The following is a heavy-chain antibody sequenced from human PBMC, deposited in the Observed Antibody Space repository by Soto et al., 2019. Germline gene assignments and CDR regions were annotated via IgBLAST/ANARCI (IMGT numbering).Heavy chain of an antibody. Sequence: QVQLVQSGAEVKKPGASVKVSCKASGYTFSSYGISWVRQAPGQGLEWMGWISAYNGDTIYPQRVQGRFTRTTDTSTSTAYMELRSLRSDDTAVYYCAREYRDYDSSGYYRDYYYGMDVWGQGTKVTVSS. D-gene: IGHD3-22*01. CDR1: GYTFSSYG. CDR3: AREYRDYDSSGYYRDYYYGMDV. J-gene: IGHJ6*02. CDR2: ISAYNGDT. V-gene: IGHV1-18*04.